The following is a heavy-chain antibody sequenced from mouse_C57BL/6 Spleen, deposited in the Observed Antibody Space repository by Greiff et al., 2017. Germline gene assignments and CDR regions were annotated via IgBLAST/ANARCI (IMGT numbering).Heavy chain of an antibody. V-gene: IGHV1-22*01. CDR1: GYTFTDYN. D-gene: IGHD2-4*01. Sequence: VQLKQSGPELVKPGASVKMSCKASGYTFTDYNMHWVKQSHGKSLEWIGYINPNNGGTSYNQKFKGKATMTVNKSSSTAYMELRSLTSDDSAVYYCARRGGYCDYWGAWVAYWGQGTLVTVSA. J-gene: IGHJ3*01. CDR2: INPNNGGT. CDR3: ARRGGYCDYWGAWVAY.